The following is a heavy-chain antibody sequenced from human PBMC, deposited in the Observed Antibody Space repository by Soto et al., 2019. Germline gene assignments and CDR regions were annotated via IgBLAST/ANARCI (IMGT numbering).Heavy chain of an antibody. V-gene: IGHV1-18*01. Sequence: GASVKVSCKASGYTFTSYGISWVRQAPGQGLEWMGWISAYNGNTNYAQKLQGRVTMTTDTSTSTAYMELRSLRSDDTAVYYCARDITYYDFWTPDYWGQGTLVTVSS. J-gene: IGHJ4*02. CDR3: ARDITYYDFWTPDY. CDR2: ISAYNGNT. CDR1: GYTFTSYG. D-gene: IGHD3-3*01.